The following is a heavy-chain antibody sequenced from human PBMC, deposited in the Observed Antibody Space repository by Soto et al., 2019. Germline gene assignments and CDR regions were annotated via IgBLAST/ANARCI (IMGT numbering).Heavy chain of an antibody. J-gene: IGHJ4*02. CDR2: IYDSESA. CDR3: ARASSSSSAADY. D-gene: IGHD6-6*01. CDR1: GESISSGGYY. V-gene: IGHV4-31*03. Sequence: QVQLQESGPGLVKPSQTLSLTCNVSGESISSGGYYWSWIRHHPRKGLEWIVYIYDSESAYYNPSLKSSGTISMDTSTNHFAMRLSSVTDADTAVYYCARASSSSSAADYWGQGTLVTVSS.